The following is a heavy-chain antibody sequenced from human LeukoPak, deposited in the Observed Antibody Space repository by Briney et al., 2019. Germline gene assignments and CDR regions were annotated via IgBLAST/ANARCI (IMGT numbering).Heavy chain of an antibody. J-gene: IGHJ3*02. CDR1: GGSISSCY. V-gene: IGHV4-59*01. Sequence: PSETLSLTCTVSGGSISSCYWSWIRQPPGEGLEWIGFIYYSGSTNQNPSLKSRATISVDMSKNQFSLTLNSVTAADTAVYYCARSASSTSRSAFDIWGQGTRVTASS. CDR3: ARSASSTSRSAFDI. CDR2: IYYSGST.